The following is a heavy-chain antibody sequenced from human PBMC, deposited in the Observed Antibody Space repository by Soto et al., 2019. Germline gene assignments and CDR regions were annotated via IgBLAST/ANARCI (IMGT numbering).Heavy chain of an antibody. D-gene: IGHD2-21*02. Sequence: SETLSLTCTVSGGSISSYYWSWIRQPPGKGLEWIGYIYYSGSTNYNPSLKSRVTISVDTSKNQFSLKLSSVTAADTAVYYCARHVSGDLFDYWGQGTLVTVSS. CDR2: IYYSGST. CDR3: ARHVSGDLFDY. J-gene: IGHJ4*02. CDR1: GGSISSYY. V-gene: IGHV4-59*08.